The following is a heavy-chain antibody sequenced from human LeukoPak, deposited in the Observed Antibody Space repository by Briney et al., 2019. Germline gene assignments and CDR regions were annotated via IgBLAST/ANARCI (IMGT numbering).Heavy chain of an antibody. CDR3: ASLYNWNYASPYYMDV. V-gene: IGHV4-38-2*01. Sequence: GPLRLSCAASGFTFSSYGMSWVRQAPGKGLEWIGSISYSGSTYYNPSLKSRVTISEDTSNNQFSLKLSSVTAADTAMYYCASLYNWNYASPYYMDVWGKGTTVTVSS. D-gene: IGHD1-7*01. CDR2: ISYSGST. J-gene: IGHJ6*03. CDR1: GFTFSSYG.